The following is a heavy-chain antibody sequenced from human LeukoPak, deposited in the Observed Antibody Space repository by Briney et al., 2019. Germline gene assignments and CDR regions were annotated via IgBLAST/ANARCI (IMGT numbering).Heavy chain of an antibody. D-gene: IGHD4-17*01. Sequence: ASVKVSCKASGYTFTGYYMHWVRQAPGQGLEWMGWINPNSGGTNYAQKFQGRVTMTRDTSISTAYMELSSLRSEDTAVYYCARGGDYVEGYMDVWGKGTTVTVSS. CDR1: GYTFTGYY. CDR2: INPNSGGT. CDR3: ARGGDYVEGYMDV. V-gene: IGHV1-2*02. J-gene: IGHJ6*03.